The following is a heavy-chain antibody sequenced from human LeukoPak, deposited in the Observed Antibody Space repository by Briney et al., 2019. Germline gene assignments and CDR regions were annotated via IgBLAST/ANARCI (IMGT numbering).Heavy chain of an antibody. Sequence: SQTLSLTCAISGDSVSSNSAAWNWIRQSPSRGLEWLGRTYYRSKWYNDYAVSVKSRITINPDTSKNQFSLQLNSVTPEDTAVYYCARDRYDILTGYQTHNWFDPWGQGTLVTVSS. CDR2: TYYRSKWYN. J-gene: IGHJ5*02. D-gene: IGHD3-9*01. CDR1: GDSVSSNSAA. V-gene: IGHV6-1*01. CDR3: ARDRYDILTGYQTHNWFDP.